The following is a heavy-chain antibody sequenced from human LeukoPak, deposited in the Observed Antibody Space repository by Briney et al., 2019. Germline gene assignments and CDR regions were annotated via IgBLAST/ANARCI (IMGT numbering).Heavy chain of an antibody. CDR1: GFTFSNYW. D-gene: IGHD6-13*01. J-gene: IGHJ4*02. CDR3: AKDPESGYSSSWFDY. Sequence: GGSLRLSCTAYGFTFSNYWMSWVRQAPGKGLEWVSAISGSGGSTYYADSVKGRFTISRDNSKNTLYLQMNSLRAEDTAVYYCAKDPESGYSSSWFDYWGQGTLVTVSS. V-gene: IGHV3-23*01. CDR2: ISGSGGST.